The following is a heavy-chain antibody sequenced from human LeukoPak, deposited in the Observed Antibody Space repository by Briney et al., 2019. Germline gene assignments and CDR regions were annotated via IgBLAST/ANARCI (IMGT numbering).Heavy chain of an antibody. CDR3: ARDPFECSTTSCFHSY. Sequence: PSETLSLTCTVSGGSISSSSYYWGWVRQPPGKGLEWIGSIYYTGSTYYNPSLKSRVTISIDTSKNQFSLKLNSVTAADTAVYYCARDPFECSTTSCFHSYWGQGTLVTVSS. CDR1: GGSISSSSYY. CDR2: IYYTGST. J-gene: IGHJ4*02. D-gene: IGHD2-2*01. V-gene: IGHV4-39*07.